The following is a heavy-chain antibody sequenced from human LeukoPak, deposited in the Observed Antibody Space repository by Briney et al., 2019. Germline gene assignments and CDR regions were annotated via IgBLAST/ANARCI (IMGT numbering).Heavy chain of an antibody. J-gene: IGHJ4*02. CDR1: GYTFTSYD. D-gene: IGHD6-19*01. CDR3: ARAVTVAGTSDY. Sequence: GASVKVSCKASGYTFTSYDINWVRQATGQGLEWMGWMSPNSGNTGYAQKFQGRVTMTRNTSISTAYMELSSLRSEDTAVYYCARAVTVAGTSDYWGQGTLVTVSS. CDR2: MSPNSGNT. V-gene: IGHV1-8*01.